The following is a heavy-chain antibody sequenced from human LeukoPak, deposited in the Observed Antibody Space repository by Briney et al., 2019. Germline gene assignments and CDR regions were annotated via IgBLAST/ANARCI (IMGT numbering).Heavy chain of an antibody. V-gene: IGHV3-15*01. D-gene: IGHD3-22*01. CDR1: GFTFCNAW. Sequence: GGSLRLSCAASGFTFCNAWMSWVRQAPGKGLEWVGRLKSKTDGGTTDYAAPVKGRFTISRDDSKNTLYLQMNSLKTEDTAVYYCTTVDYYDSSGYWDAFDIWGQGTMVTVSS. J-gene: IGHJ3*02. CDR2: LKSKTDGGTT. CDR3: TTVDYYDSSGYWDAFDI.